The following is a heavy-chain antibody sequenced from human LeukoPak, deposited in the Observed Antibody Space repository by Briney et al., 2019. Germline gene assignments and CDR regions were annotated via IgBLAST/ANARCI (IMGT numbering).Heavy chain of an antibody. CDR3: ARLRKAIGYSSGWPGDY. D-gene: IGHD6-19*01. Sequence: GESLKISCKGSGYSFTSYWIGWVRQMPGKGLEWMGIIYPGDSDTRYSPSFQGQVTISAAKSISTAFLQWSSLKASDTAMYYCARLRKAIGYSSGWPGDYWGQGTLVTVSS. CDR2: IYPGDSDT. V-gene: IGHV5-51*01. CDR1: GYSFTSYW. J-gene: IGHJ4*02.